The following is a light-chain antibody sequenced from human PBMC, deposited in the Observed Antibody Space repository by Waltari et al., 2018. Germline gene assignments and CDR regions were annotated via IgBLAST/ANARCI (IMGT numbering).Light chain of an antibody. CDR2: DAY. J-gene: IGKJ1*01. V-gene: IGKV3-11*01. Sequence: EVVLTQSPATLSLSPGARATLSCRASQSMSSHLALYQQKRGQAPRLVIYDAYVRATGIPARFSGSGSGTDFTLTISNLEPEDFAVYYCQYRNSWPWTFGQGTKVEIK. CDR3: QYRNSWPWT. CDR1: QSMSSH.